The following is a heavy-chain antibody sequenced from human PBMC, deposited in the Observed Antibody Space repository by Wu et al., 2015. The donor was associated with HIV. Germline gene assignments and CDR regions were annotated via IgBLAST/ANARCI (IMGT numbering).Heavy chain of an antibody. CDR1: GYSFTSYS. Sequence: QVQLVQSGPEIKESGASVKVSCKASGYSFTSYSITWVRQVPGQGLEWMGWISTLDGNTNYAQDFQGRVTLTTDTSTSTAYMDLRRLTSDDTAVYYCATWKVVADSLRLDYWGQGTLVTVSS. V-gene: IGHV1-18*01. CDR3: ATWKVVADSLRLDY. D-gene: IGHD2-15*01. J-gene: IGHJ4*02. CDR2: ISTLDGNT.